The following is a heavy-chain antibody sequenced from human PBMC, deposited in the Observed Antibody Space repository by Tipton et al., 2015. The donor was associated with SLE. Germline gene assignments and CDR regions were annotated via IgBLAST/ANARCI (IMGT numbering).Heavy chain of an antibody. CDR3: ARDEYRYDTTGYHLLGHFDF. Sequence: TLSLTCTVSGASVSSFCWNWIRQSPGKGLEWIGCVCNSGSANYDPSLKSRGTISVDTSKNHFSLELTSVTAADTAVYYCARDEYRYDTTGYHLLGHFDFWGQGTLVTVSS. V-gene: IGHV4-59*08. J-gene: IGHJ4*02. CDR2: VCNSGSA. D-gene: IGHD3-22*01. CDR1: GASVSSFC.